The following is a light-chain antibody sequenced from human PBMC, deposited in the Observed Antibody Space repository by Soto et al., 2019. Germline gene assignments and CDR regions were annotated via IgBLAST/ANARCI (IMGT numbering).Light chain of an antibody. CDR2: WAS. CDR3: QQYYSIPLT. Sequence: DIVMTQSPESLAVSLGERATINCKSSQSVLYSSNNKNYLAWYQQKPGQPPKLLIYWASTRESGVPDRFSGSGSGTDFTLTISSLQAEDVAVYYCQQYYSIPLTFGQGTKVEIK. V-gene: IGKV4-1*01. CDR1: QSVLYSSNNKNY. J-gene: IGKJ1*01.